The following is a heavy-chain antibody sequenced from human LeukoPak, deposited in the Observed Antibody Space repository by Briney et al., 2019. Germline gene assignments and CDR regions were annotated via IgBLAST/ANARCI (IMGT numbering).Heavy chain of an antibody. CDR3: AKDMDVGRYGSGSYFDY. CDR2: IRYDGSNK. J-gene: IGHJ4*02. Sequence: PGGSLRLSCAASGFTFSSYGMHWVRQAPGKGLEWVAFIRYDGSNKYYADSVKGRFTISRDNSKNTLYLQMNSLRAEDTAVYYCAKDMDVGRYGSGSYFDYWGQGTLVTVSS. V-gene: IGHV3-30*02. D-gene: IGHD3-10*01. CDR1: GFTFSSYG.